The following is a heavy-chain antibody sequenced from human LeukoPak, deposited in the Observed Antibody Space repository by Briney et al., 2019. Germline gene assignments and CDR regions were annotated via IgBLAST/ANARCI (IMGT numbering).Heavy chain of an antibody. Sequence: GGSLRLSCAASGFTVSSNYMRWVRQAPGKGLEWVSVIYSGGSTYYADSVKGRFTISRDNSKNTLYLQMNSLRAEDTAVYYCARDSKHYYDSSGYPYYWGQGTLVTVSS. CDR3: ARDSKHYYDSSGYPYY. J-gene: IGHJ4*02. V-gene: IGHV3-66*01. CDR2: IYSGGST. CDR1: GFTVSSNY. D-gene: IGHD3-22*01.